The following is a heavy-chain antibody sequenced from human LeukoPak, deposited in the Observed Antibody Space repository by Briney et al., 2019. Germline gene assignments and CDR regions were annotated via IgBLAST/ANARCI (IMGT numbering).Heavy chain of an antibody. CDR1: GFTFSSYA. Sequence: GGSLRLSCAASGFTFSSYAMSWVRQAPGKGLEWVSAISGSGGSTYYADSVKGRFTISRDNSKNTLYLQRNSLRAEDTAVYYCAKGRVDTAILYVYFDYWGQGTLVTVSS. J-gene: IGHJ4*02. V-gene: IGHV3-23*01. D-gene: IGHD5-18*01. CDR2: ISGSGGST. CDR3: AKGRVDTAILYVYFDY.